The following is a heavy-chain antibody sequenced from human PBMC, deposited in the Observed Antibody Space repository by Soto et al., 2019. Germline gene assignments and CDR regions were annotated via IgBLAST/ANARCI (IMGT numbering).Heavy chain of an antibody. D-gene: IGHD3-3*01. J-gene: IGHJ5*02. CDR3: ARHGRYDFWSGYYRYNWFDP. CDR2: IYPGDSDT. CDR1: GYSFTSYW. V-gene: IGHV5-51*01. Sequence: GESLKISCKGSGYSFTSYWIGWVRQMPGKGLEWMGIIYPGDSDTRYSPSFQGQVTISADKSISTAYLQWSSLKASDTAMYYCARHGRYDFWSGYYRYNWFDPWGQRTLVTVSS.